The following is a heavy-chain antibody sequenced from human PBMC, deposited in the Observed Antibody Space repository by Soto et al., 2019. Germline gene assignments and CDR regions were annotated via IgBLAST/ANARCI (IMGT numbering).Heavy chain of an antibody. J-gene: IGHJ6*03. V-gene: IGHV3-15*01. Sequence: EVQLVESGGGLVKPGGSLRLSCAASGFTFSNAWMSWVRQAPGKGLEWVGRIKSKTDGGTTDYAALVKGRFTISRDDSKNTLYLQMNSLKTEDTAVYYCTTGGVAAAGDYYYYMDVWGKGTTVTVSS. CDR2: IKSKTDGGTT. D-gene: IGHD6-13*01. CDR3: TTGGVAAAGDYYYYMDV. CDR1: GFTFSNAW.